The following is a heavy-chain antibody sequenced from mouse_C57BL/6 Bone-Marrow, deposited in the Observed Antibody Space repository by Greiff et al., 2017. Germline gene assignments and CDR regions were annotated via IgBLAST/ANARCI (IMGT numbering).Heavy chain of an antibody. CDR1: GFTFSSYG. CDR3: AGGLGYFDY. V-gene: IGHV5-6*01. D-gene: IGHD4-1*01. J-gene: IGHJ2*01. Sequence: EVKLVESGGDLVKPGGSLKLSCAASGFTFSSYGMSWVRQTPDKRLEWVATISSGGSYTYYPDSVKGRFTISRDNAKNTLYLQMSSLKSEDTAMYYWAGGLGYFDYWGQGTTLTVSS. CDR2: ISSGGSYT.